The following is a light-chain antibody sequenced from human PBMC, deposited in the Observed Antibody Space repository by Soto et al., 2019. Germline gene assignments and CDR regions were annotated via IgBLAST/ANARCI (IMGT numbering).Light chain of an antibody. CDR1: QAIRNS. J-gene: IGKJ1*01. V-gene: IGKV1-27*01. CDR3: QKYFIAPWT. CDR2: AAS. Sequence: DIQMTQSPSSLSASVGDRVTITCRASQAIRNSLAWYQQKPGEVPKLLMYAASTLQSGVPSRFSGSGSGTDFTLTISSLPPEDVATYYCQKYFIAPWTFGQGTKVEIK.